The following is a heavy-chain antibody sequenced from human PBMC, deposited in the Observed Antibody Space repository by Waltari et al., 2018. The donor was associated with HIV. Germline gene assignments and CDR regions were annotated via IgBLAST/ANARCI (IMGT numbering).Heavy chain of an antibody. D-gene: IGHD2-2*01. Sequence: QVQLQESGPGLVKPSETLSLTCPVSGYSISGGYYWGWIRPPPGKGLEWIGSIYHSGSTYYNPSLKSRVTISVDTSKNQFSLKLSSVTAADTAVYYCARDPNCSSTSCLGWFDPWGQGTLVTVSS. CDR3: ARDPNCSSTSCLGWFDP. J-gene: IGHJ5*02. V-gene: IGHV4-38-2*02. CDR1: GYSISGGYY. CDR2: IYHSGST.